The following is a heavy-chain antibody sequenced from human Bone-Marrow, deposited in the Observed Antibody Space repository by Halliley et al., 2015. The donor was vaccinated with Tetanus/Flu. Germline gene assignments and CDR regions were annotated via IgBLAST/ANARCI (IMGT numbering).Heavy chain of an antibody. J-gene: IGHJ6*02. CDR3: ARDSPLRVTKYYYAMDV. D-gene: IGHD4-17*01. Sequence: GFIYSTGNPYYNPSLKSRLTMSVDTSNNQFSLNLRSVTAADTAVYYCARDSPLRVTKYYYAMDVWGQGTTVIVSS. CDR2: IYSTGNP. V-gene: IGHV4-30-2*05.